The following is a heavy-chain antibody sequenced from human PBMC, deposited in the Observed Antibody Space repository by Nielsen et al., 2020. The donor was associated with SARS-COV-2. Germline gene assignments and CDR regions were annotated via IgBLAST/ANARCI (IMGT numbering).Heavy chain of an antibody. CDR1: GFTFSSYA. Sequence: GESLKISCAASGFTFSSYAMSWVRQAPGKGLEWVSAISGSGGSTYYADSVKGRFTISRDNSKNTLYLQMNSLRAEDTAVYYCALMTTVDDFDYWGQGTLVTVSS. D-gene: IGHD4-23*01. V-gene: IGHV3-23*01. CDR2: ISGSGGST. J-gene: IGHJ4*02. CDR3: ALMTTVDDFDY.